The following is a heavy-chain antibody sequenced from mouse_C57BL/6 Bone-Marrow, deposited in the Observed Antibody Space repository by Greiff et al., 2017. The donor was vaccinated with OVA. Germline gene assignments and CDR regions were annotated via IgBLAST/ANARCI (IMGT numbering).Heavy chain of an antibody. CDR1: GYTFTSYW. J-gene: IGHJ4*01. Sequence: VQLQQPGAELVKPGASVKLSCKASGYTFTSYWMQWVKQRPGQGLEWIGEIDPSDSYTNYNQKFKGKATLTVDTSSSTAYMQLSSLTSEDSAVYDCARCGYYAMDYWGQGTSVTVSS. V-gene: IGHV1-50*01. CDR3: ARCGYYAMDY. CDR2: IDPSDSYT.